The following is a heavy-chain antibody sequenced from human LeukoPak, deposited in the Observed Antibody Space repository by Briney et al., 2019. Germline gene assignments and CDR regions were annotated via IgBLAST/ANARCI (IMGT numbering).Heavy chain of an antibody. CDR1: GGSFSGYN. V-gene: IGHV4-34*01. Sequence: SETLSLTCAVYGGSFSGYNWSWIRQPPGKGLEWIGEINHRASTNYNPSFKSRVTISVDTSKNQFSLKLSSVTAADTAVYYCAGSIIVATEENWFDPWGQGTLVTVSS. CDR2: INHRAST. J-gene: IGHJ5*02. D-gene: IGHD5-12*01. CDR3: AGSIIVATEENWFDP.